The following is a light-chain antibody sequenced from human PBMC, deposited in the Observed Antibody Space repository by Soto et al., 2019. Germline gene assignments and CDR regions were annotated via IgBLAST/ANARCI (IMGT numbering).Light chain of an antibody. CDR3: QQYNKWPRT. CDR2: GAS. CDR1: QSVSSN. J-gene: IGKJ1*01. V-gene: IGKV3-15*01. Sequence: EIVMTQSPATLSVSPGERATLSCRASQSVSSNLAWYQQKPGQAPRLLIYGASTRATGIPARFSGSGSGTKFTLTISSLQSEDFAVYYWQQYNKWPRTFGQGTKVDIK.